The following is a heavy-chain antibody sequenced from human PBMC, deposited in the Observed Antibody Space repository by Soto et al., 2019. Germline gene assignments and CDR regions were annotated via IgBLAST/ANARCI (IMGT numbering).Heavy chain of an antibody. CDR1: GGSFSGYY. J-gene: IGHJ6*02. CDR3: ARYTKARYCSSTSCRRGGMDV. CDR2: INHSGTT. D-gene: IGHD2-2*01. Sequence: QVQLQQWGAGLLKPSETLSLTCAVYGGSFSGYYWTWSRQPPGKGLEWLGEINHSGTTNYNPSLKGRVTISVDTSKNQFSLKLSPVTVADTAVYYCARYTKARYCSSTSCRRGGMDVWGQGTTVTVSS. V-gene: IGHV4-34*01.